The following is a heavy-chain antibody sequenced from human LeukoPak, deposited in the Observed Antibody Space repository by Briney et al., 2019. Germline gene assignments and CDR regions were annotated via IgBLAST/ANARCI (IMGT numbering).Heavy chain of an antibody. J-gene: IGHJ3*02. Sequence: ASVKVSCKASGYTFTSYYMHLVRQAPGQGLEWMGIINPSGGSTSYAQRVQGRVTMTRDTSTSTVYMELSSLRSEDTAVYYCARQLITMIVVDAFDIWGQGTMVTVSS. CDR3: ARQLITMIVVDAFDI. CDR1: GYTFTSYY. V-gene: IGHV1-46*01. D-gene: IGHD3-22*01. CDR2: INPSGGST.